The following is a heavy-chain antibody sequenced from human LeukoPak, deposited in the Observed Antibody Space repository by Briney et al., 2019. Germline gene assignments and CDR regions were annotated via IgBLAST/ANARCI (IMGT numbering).Heavy chain of an antibody. CDR2: MSSRSGII. V-gene: IGHV3-11*01. D-gene: IGHD3-22*01. Sequence: KSGGSLRLPCVASGFNFSDYYMNWIRQSPGKGLEWISYMSSRSGIIYYADSVKGRFTISRDNARNSLYLQMNSLRVDDTAVYYCAKEMNYYDSSGYYLEWFDPWGQGTLVTVSS. J-gene: IGHJ5*02. CDR1: GFNFSDYY. CDR3: AKEMNYYDSSGYYLEWFDP.